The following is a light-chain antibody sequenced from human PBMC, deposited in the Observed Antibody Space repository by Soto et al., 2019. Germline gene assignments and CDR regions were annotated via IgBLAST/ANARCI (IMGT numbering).Light chain of an antibody. J-gene: IGLJ2*01. CDR1: SSNIGNNY. V-gene: IGLV1-51*01. Sequence: QSELTQPPSVSAAPGQKVTISCSGSSSNIGNNYVSWYQQLPRTAPKLLIYDNNKRPSGIPDRFSGSKSGTSATLGITGLQTGDEADYYCGTWDSSVSDVIFGRGTKLTVL. CDR2: DNN. CDR3: GTWDSSVSDVI.